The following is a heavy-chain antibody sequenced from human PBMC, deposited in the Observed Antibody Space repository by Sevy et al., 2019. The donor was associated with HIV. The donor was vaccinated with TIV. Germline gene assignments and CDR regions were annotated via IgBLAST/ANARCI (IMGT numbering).Heavy chain of an antibody. CDR1: GFTFSTYW. CDR2: IKQDGSEK. D-gene: IGHD3-16*01. CDR3: ARDWGSVH. Sequence: GGSLRLSCTASGFTFSTYWMTWVRQAPGKGLEWVANIKQDGSEKYYVDSVKGRFAISRDNAKNSLYLQMNSLRAEDTAVYYCARDWGSVHWGQGTLVTVSS. J-gene: IGHJ4*02. V-gene: IGHV3-7*01.